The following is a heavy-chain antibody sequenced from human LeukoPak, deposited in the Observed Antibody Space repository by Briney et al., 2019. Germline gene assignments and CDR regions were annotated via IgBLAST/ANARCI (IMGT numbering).Heavy chain of an antibody. CDR1: GGAFSGYF. CDR3: ARSLGDSSGYYGDY. CDR2: INHSGST. V-gene: IGHV4-34*01. D-gene: IGHD3-22*01. Sequence: SETLSLTCAVYGGAFSGYFLSWVPQPPGEGLGWIGEINHSGSTNYNPSLKSRVTISVDTSKNQFSLKLSSVTAADTAVYYCARSLGDSSGYYGDYWGQGTLVTVSS. J-gene: IGHJ4*02.